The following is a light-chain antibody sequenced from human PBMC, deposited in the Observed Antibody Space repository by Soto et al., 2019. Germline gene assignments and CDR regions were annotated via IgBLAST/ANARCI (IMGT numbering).Light chain of an antibody. J-gene: IGLJ2*01. CDR1: SNDVGGYNH. CDR3: NSYTSSSTLVV. V-gene: IGLV2-14*01. CDR2: EVS. Sequence: QSVLTQPASVSGSPGQSITISCTGTSNDVGGYNHVSWYQQHPGKAPKLIIYEVSTRPSGISNRFSGSKSGNTASLTISGLQAEDEADYYCNSYTSSSTLVVFGGGTKLTVL.